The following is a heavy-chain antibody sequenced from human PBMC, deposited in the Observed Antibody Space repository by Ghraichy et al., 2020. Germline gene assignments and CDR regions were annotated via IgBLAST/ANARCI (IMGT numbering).Heavy chain of an antibody. CDR1: GFTFGDYA. CDR3: TRELGYCSGGSCYSKKNDAFDI. D-gene: IGHD2-15*01. CDR2: IRSKAYGGTT. V-gene: IGHV3-49*03. Sequence: GGSLRLSCTASGFTFGDYAMSWFRQAPGKGLEWVGFIRSKAYGGTTEYAASVKGRFTISRDDSKSIAYLQMDSLKTEDTAVYYCTRELGYCSGGSCYSKKNDAFDIWGQGTMVTVSS. J-gene: IGHJ3*02.